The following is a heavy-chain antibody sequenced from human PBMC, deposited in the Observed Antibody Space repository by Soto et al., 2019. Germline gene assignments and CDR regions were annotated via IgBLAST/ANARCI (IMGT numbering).Heavy chain of an antibody. Sequence: TLSLTCTVSGGSISSGGYYWSWIRQHPGKGLEWIGYIYYSVSTYYNPSLKSRVTISVDTSKNQFSLKLSSVTAADTAVYYFARDTYYYDSSGSGAFDIWGQGTMVTVSS. CDR1: GGSISSGGYY. V-gene: IGHV4-31*03. CDR3: ARDTYYYDSSGSGAFDI. CDR2: IYYSVST. D-gene: IGHD3-22*01. J-gene: IGHJ3*02.